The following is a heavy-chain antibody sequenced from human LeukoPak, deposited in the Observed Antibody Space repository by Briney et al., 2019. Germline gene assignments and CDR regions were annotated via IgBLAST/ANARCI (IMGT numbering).Heavy chain of an antibody. CDR3: ARGLIAYCGGDCYSGAFDI. D-gene: IGHD2-21*02. Sequence: YYADSVKGRATISRDNANNTLYLQMNSLRAEDTAVYYCARGLIAYCGGDCYSGAFDIWGQGTMVTVSS. V-gene: IGHV3-48*04. J-gene: IGHJ3*02.